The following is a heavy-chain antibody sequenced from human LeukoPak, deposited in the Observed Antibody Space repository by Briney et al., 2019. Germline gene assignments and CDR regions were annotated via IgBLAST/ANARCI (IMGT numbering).Heavy chain of an antibody. CDR1: GFTFSTYA. V-gene: IGHV3-23*01. CDR2: ISGSATYT. Sequence: GGSLRLSCAASGFTFSTYAMSWVRQAPGKGLEWVSGISGSATYTHYADSMKGRFTISRDNSKNTLYLQMNSLRAEDTAVYYCAKRKEASGTYHYYGMDVWGKGTTVTVSS. D-gene: IGHD6-13*01. CDR3: AKRKEASGTYHYYGMDV. J-gene: IGHJ6*04.